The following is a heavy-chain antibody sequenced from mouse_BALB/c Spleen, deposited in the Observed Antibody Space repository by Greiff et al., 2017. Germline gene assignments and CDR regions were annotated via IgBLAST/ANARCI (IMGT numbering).Heavy chain of an antibody. CDR3: AREGDYYCSDAMDY. CDR2: ISSGGST. V-gene: IGHV5-6-5*01. CDR1: GFTFSSYA. Sequence: DVMLVESGGGLVKPGGSLKLSCAASGFTFSSYAMSWVRQTPEKRLEWVASISSGGSTYYPDSVKGRFTISRDNARNILYLQMSSLRSEDTAMYYCAREGDYYCSDAMDYWGQGTSVTVSS. J-gene: IGHJ4*01. D-gene: IGHD1-1*01.